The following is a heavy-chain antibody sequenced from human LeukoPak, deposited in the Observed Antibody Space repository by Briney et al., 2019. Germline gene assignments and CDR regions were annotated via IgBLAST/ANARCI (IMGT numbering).Heavy chain of an antibody. CDR2: ISYDGSNK. Sequence: GGSLRLSCAASGFTFSSHGMHWVRQAPGKGLEWVAVISYDGSNKYYADSVKGRFTISRDNSKNTLYLQMNSLRAEDTAVYYCAKVNQGLDYWGQGTLVTVSS. J-gene: IGHJ4*02. V-gene: IGHV3-30*18. CDR3: AKVNQGLDY. CDR1: GFTFSSHG.